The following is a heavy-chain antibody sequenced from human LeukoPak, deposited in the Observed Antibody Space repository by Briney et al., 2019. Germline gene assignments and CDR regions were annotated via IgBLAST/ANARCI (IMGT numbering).Heavy chain of an antibody. V-gene: IGHV4-30-4*08. Sequence: PSETLSLTCTVSGGSISSGDYYWSWIRQPPGKGLEWIGYIYYSGSTYYNPSPKSRVTISVDTSKNQFSLKLSSVTAADTAVYYCARDIAVNWFDPWGQGTLVTVSS. CDR2: IYYSGST. CDR3: ARDIAVNWFDP. J-gene: IGHJ5*02. CDR1: GGSISSGDYY. D-gene: IGHD2-21*01.